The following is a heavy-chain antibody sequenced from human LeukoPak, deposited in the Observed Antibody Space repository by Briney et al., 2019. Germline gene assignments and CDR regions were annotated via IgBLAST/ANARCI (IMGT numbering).Heavy chain of an antibody. J-gene: IGHJ5*02. Sequence: PSETLSLTCTVSGGSISSYYWSWIRQSPGKGLECIGYIHYTGSTNYNPSLKSRVTISVETSKNQFSLKLKSVTAADTAVYYCARGGYYGSGDDFRFDPWGQGTLVTVSS. V-gene: IGHV4-59*01. D-gene: IGHD3-10*01. CDR1: GGSISSYY. CDR2: IHYTGST. CDR3: ARGGYYGSGDDFRFDP.